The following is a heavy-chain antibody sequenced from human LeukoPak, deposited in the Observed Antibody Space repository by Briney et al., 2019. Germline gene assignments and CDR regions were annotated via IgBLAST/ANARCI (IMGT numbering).Heavy chain of an antibody. CDR1: RFTFSTYG. V-gene: IGHV3-30*02. J-gene: IGHJ6*04. D-gene: IGHD3-10*02. CDR2: IQYDGSNQ. CDR3: AELGITMIGGV. Sequence: GGSLRLSCAASRFTFSTYGMHWVRQAPGKGLEWVAYIQYDGSNQQYADSVKGRFSISRDSSKNILYLQMNSLRAEDTAVYYCAELGITMIGGVWGKGTTVTISS.